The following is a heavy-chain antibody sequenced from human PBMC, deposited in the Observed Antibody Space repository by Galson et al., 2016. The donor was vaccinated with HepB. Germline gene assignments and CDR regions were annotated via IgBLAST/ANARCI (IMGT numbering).Heavy chain of an antibody. J-gene: IGHJ4*02. D-gene: IGHD6-19*01. CDR2: ISYDGSRK. CDR1: GFTFSSYG. V-gene: IGHV3-30*18. CDR3: AKDSSDWHFSVGNVDY. Sequence: SLRLSCAASGFTFSSYGMHWVRQAPGKGLEWVAVISYDGSRKYYADSVKGRFTISRDKSKNTLYLQMNSLRAEDTAVYYCAKDSSDWHFSVGNVDYWGQGTLVTVSS.